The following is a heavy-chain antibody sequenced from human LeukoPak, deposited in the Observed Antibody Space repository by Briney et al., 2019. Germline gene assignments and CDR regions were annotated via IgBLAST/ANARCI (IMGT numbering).Heavy chain of an antibody. D-gene: IGHD3-16*01. J-gene: IGHJ3*02. Sequence: SVKVSCKASGGTFSSYAISWVRQAPGQGLEWMGRIIPIFGIANYAQKFQGRVTITADKSTSTAYMELSSLRSEDTAVYYCASALAVGGAFDIWGQGTMVTVSS. CDR2: IIPIFGIA. CDR3: ASALAVGGAFDI. V-gene: IGHV1-69*04. CDR1: GGTFSSYA.